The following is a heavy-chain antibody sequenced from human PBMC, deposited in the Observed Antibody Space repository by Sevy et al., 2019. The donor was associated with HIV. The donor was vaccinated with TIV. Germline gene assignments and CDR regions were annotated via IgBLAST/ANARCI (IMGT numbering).Heavy chain of an antibody. CDR3: ARDSVEMATIAGYNLAGAVDY. CDR1: GFTFSDYY. D-gene: IGHD1-26*01. CDR2: ISSSGSTI. V-gene: IGHV3-11*01. Sequence: GWSLRLSCAASGFTFSDYYMSWIRQAPGKGLEWVSYISSSGSTIYYADSVKGRFTISRDNAKNSLYLQMNSLRAEDTAVYYCARDSVEMATIAGYNLAGAVDYWGQGTLVTVSS. J-gene: IGHJ4*02.